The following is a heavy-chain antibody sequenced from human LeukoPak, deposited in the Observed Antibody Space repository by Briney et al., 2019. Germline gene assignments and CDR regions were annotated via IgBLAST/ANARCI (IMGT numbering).Heavy chain of an antibody. Sequence: GGSLRLSCAVSGLTFSDYRMIWVRQAPEKRLEWVAVTAGADDVIQYADSVKGRFTISTDNSKNTVYLQMNSLRAEDTAVYYCARCSPGGDGFDIWGQGTMVTVSS. CDR2: TAGADDVI. D-gene: IGHD4-23*01. V-gene: IGHV3-23*01. J-gene: IGHJ3*02. CDR3: ARCSPGGDGFDI. CDR1: GLTFSDYR.